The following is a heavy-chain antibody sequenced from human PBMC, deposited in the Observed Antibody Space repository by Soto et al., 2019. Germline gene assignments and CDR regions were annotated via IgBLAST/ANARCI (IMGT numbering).Heavy chain of an antibody. CDR3: ARQRGGSYYSDY. J-gene: IGHJ4*02. CDR2: IYYSGST. D-gene: IGHD5-12*01. V-gene: IGHV4-59*08. CDR1: GGSISSYY. Sequence: SETLSLTCTVSGGSISSYYWSWIRQPPGKGLEWIGYIYYSGSTNYNPSLKSRVTISVDMSKNQFSLKLSSVTAADTAVYYCARQRGGSYYSDYWGQGTLLTVSS.